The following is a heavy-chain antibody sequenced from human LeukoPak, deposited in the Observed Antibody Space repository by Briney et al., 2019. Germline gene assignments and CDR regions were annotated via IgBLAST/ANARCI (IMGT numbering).Heavy chain of an antibody. J-gene: IGHJ6*03. V-gene: IGHV4-39*01. CDR2: MYYSGSS. Sequence: PSETLSLTCTVSGDSFSSSSYYWGWIRQPPGMGLEWIGNMYYSGSSHYNPSLKSRATISVDTSKNQFSLKLSSVTAADTAVYYCGRVVTGFDYYMDVWGKGTTVIVS. CDR3: GRVVTGFDYYMDV. D-gene: IGHD1-14*01. CDR1: GDSFSSSSYY.